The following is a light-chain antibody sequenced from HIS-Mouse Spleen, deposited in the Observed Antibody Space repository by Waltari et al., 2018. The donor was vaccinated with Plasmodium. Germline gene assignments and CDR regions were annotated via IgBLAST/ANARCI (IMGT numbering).Light chain of an antibody. J-gene: IGKJ2*01. CDR2: DAS. CDR1: QAISNY. CDR3: QQYDNLPYT. V-gene: IGKV1-33*01. Sequence: DIQMTKSPSSLSASVGDRVPITCQASQAISNYLNWYQQKPGKAPKLLIYDASNLETGVPSRFSGSGSGTDFTFTISSLQPEDIATYYCQQYDNLPYTFGQGTKLEIK.